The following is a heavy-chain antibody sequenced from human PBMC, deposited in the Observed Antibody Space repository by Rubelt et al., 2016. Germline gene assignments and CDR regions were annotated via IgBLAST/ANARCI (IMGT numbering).Heavy chain of an antibody. Sequence: GGGVVQPGRSLRLSCAASGFTFSSYAMHWVRQAPGKGLEWVAVISYDGSNKYYADSVKGRFTISRDNSKNTLYLQMNSLRAEDTAVYYCARVRYCTNGVCSPNFDYWGQGTLVTVSS. V-gene: IGHV3-30*04. J-gene: IGHJ4*02. D-gene: IGHD2-8*01. CDR2: ISYDGSNK. CDR1: GFTFSSYA. CDR3: ARVRYCTNGVCSPNFDY.